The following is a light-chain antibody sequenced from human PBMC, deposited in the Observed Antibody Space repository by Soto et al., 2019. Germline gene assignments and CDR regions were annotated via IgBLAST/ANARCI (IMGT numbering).Light chain of an antibody. CDR2: DAS. CDR3: QQYNNWPLT. Sequence: EIVLTHSPATLSLSPGERATLSCRASQSVGSYLVWYQQKPGQAPRLLIYDASNRATGIPARFSGSGSGTEFTLTISSLQSEDFAVYYCQQYNNWPLTFGGGTRLEIK. CDR1: QSVGSY. V-gene: IGKV3-11*01. J-gene: IGKJ5*01.